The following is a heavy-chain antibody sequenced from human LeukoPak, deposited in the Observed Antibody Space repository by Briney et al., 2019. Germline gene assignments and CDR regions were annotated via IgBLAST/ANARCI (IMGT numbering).Heavy chain of an antibody. CDR3: AKADRHSSSWYVFQH. CDR2: ISGSGGST. Sequence: GGSLRLSCAASGFTFSSYAMSWVRQAPGKGLEWVSAISGSGGSTYYADSVKGRFTISRDNSKNTLYLQMNSLRAEDTAVYYCAKADRHSSSWYVFQHWGQGTLVTVSS. V-gene: IGHV3-23*01. D-gene: IGHD6-13*01. CDR1: GFTFSSYA. J-gene: IGHJ1*01.